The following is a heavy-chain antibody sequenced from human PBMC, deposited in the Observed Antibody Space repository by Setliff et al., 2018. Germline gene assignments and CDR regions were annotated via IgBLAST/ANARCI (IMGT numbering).Heavy chain of an antibody. D-gene: IGHD2-2*01. CDR2: IKQDGSEK. V-gene: IGHV3-7*01. CDR1: GFTFGSYW. Sequence: GGSLRLSCAASGFTFGSYWMSWVRQAPGKGLEWVATIKQDGSEKFYADSVKGRFTISRDDSKNMVNLQMNSLRAEDTAVYYCARSENCFSTHCSPYDYWGQGTLVTVLL. J-gene: IGHJ4*02. CDR3: ARSENCFSTHCSPYDY.